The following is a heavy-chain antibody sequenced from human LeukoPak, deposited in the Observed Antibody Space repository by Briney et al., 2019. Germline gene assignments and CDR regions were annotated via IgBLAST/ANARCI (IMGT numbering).Heavy chain of an antibody. Sequence: GGSLRLSCAASGFTFSSYAMHWVRQAPGKGLEWVAVISYDGSNKYYADSVKGRFTISRDNSKNTLYLQMNSLRAEDTAVYYCARDPVPAAIPTYYYGMDVWGQGTTVTVSS. CDR1: GFTFSSYA. CDR2: ISYDGSNK. CDR3: ARDPVPAAIPTYYYGMDV. V-gene: IGHV3-30-3*01. D-gene: IGHD2-2*02. J-gene: IGHJ6*01.